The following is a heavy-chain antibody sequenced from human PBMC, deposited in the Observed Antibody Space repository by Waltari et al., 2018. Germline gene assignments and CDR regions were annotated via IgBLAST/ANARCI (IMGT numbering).Heavy chain of an antibody. J-gene: IGHJ4*02. V-gene: IGHV3-21*01. CDR3: AREGQQLARYLDS. Sequence: EVHLVESGGGLVKPGGSLSLSGEASGFSFSTYAMSWVRQTQGKALEWLASIGSGGSYIYYADSMRGRFVISRDDATNSLYLHIHSLRAEDTAMYYCAREGQQLARYLDSWGQGTLVTVSS. D-gene: IGHD6-13*01. CDR1: GFSFSTYA. CDR2: IGSGGSYI.